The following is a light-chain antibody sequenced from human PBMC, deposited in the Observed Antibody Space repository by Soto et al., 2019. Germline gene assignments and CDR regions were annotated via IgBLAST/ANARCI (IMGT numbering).Light chain of an antibody. CDR1: QSISSSY. Sequence: ELVLTQSPGTLSLSPGERATLSCRASQSISSSYLAWYQQKPGQAPRLLIYGASSRATGIPDRFSGSGSGTDFTLTISSLEPEDFAVYYCQQYGSSPPVTFGGGTKVDIK. CDR2: GAS. V-gene: IGKV3-20*01. CDR3: QQYGSSPPVT. J-gene: IGKJ4*01.